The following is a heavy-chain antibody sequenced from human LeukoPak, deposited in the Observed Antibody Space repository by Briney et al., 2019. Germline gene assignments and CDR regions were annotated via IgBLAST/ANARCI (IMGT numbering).Heavy chain of an antibody. V-gene: IGHV1-69*05. CDR3: AVDYSNPPLSYYYYYMDV. J-gene: IGHJ6*03. Sequence: SVKVSCKASGYTFTSYGISWVRQAPGQGLEWMGGIIPIFGTANYAQRFQGRVTITTDESTSTAYMELYSLRSEDTAVYYCAVDYSNPPLSYYYYYMDVWGEGTTVTVSS. CDR1: GYTFTSYG. D-gene: IGHD4-11*01. CDR2: IIPIFGTA.